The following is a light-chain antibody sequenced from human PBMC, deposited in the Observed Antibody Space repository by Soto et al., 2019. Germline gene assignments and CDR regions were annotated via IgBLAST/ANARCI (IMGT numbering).Light chain of an antibody. V-gene: IGKV3-11*01. CDR3: QQANSFPLT. CDR1: QFLSSY. J-gene: IGKJ4*01. CDR2: GAS. Sequence: EVVLTQSPATLSLAPGERATLSCRASQFLSSYLAWYQQKPGQAPRLLIYGASSRATGIPDRFSGSGSGTDFTLTISSLQPEDFATYYCQQANSFPLTFGGGTKVDIK.